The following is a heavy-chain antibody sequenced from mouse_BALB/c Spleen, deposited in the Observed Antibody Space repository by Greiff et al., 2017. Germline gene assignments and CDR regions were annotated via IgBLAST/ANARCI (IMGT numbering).Heavy chain of an antibody. D-gene: IGHD2-3*01. CDR1: GFTFTDYY. V-gene: IGHV7-3*02. Sequence: EVKLVESGGGLVQPGGSLRLSCATSGFTFTDYYMSWVRQPPGKALEWLGFIRNKANGYTTEYSASVKGRFTISRDNSQSILYLQMNTLRAEDSATYYCAREGGYYCFDYWGQGTTLTVSS. J-gene: IGHJ2*01. CDR3: AREGGYYCFDY. CDR2: IRNKANGYTT.